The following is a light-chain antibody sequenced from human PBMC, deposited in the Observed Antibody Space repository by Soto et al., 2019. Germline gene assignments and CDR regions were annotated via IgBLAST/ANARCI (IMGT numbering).Light chain of an antibody. CDR3: GSYAGSSPYV. Sequence: SVLTQPACVSGSPGQSITISCTGTSSDVGSYNFVSWYQQHPGKAPKLIIYEGTNRPSGISNRFSGSKSGNTASLTISGLQAEDEADYYCGSYAGSSPYVFGSGNEVIV. J-gene: IGLJ1*01. CDR1: SSDVGSYNF. CDR2: EGT. V-gene: IGLV2-23*01.